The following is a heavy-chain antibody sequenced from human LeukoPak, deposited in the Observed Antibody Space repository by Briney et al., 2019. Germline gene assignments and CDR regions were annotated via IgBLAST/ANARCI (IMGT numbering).Heavy chain of an antibody. CDR3: AKRGRSGSYFDY. V-gene: IGHV3-23*01. CDR1: GFTFSSYA. CDR2: ISGSGGST. D-gene: IGHD3-10*01. J-gene: IGHJ4*02. Sequence: GGSLRLSCAASGFTFSSYAMSWVRQAPGKGLEWVSAISGSGGSTYYADSVKGRFTISRDNSKNTLYLQMNSLRAEVTAVYYCAKRGRSGSYFDYWGQGTLVTVSS.